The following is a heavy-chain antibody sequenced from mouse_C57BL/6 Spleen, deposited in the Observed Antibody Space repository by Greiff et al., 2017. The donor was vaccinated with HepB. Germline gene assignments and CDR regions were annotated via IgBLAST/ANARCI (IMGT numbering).Heavy chain of an antibody. Sequence: QVQLQQPGAELVMPGASVKLSCKASGYTFTSYWMHWVKQRPGQGLEWIGEIDPSDSYTNYNQKFKGKSTLTVDKSSSTAYTQLSSLTSEDSAVYYCARGAITTADFDYWGQGTTLTVSS. CDR2: IDPSDSYT. CDR3: ARGAITTADFDY. V-gene: IGHV1-69*01. D-gene: IGHD1-2*01. CDR1: GYTFTSYW. J-gene: IGHJ2*01.